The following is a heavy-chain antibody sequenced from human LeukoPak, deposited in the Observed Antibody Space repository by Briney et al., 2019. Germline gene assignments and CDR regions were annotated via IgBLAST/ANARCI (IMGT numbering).Heavy chain of an antibody. CDR2: VNPSGGAT. J-gene: IGHJ5*02. Sequence: GASVKVSCKASGYTFTSYHIHWVRQAPGQGLEWMGIVNPSGGATRYAQKFQGRVTMTRDTSTGTFYMELSSLRSEDTAVYYCARQTVNRFDPWGQGTLVTVSS. CDR1: GYTFTSYH. V-gene: IGHV1-46*01. CDR3: ARQTVNRFDP.